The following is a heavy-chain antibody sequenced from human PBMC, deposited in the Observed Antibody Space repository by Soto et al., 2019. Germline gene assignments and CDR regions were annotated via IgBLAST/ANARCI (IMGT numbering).Heavy chain of an antibody. V-gene: IGHV4-59*08. J-gene: IGHJ6*03. D-gene: IGHD3-9*01. CDR3: ARHASDDILTGYYYRGPPHYMDV. CDR1: GGSISSYY. CDR2: IYYSGST. Sequence: SETLSLTCTVSGGSISSYYWSWIRQPPGKGLEWIGYIYYSGSTNYNPSLKSRVTISVDTSKNQFSLKLSSVTAADTAVYYCARHASDDILTGYYYRGPPHYMDVWGKGTTVTVSS.